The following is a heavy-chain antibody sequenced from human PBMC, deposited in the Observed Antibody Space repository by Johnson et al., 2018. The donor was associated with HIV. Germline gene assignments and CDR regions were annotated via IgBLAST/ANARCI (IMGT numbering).Heavy chain of an antibody. CDR2: ISWNSGSI. V-gene: IGHV3-9*01. Sequence: VQLVESGGGLVQPGRSLRLSCAASGFSFDDYAMYWVRQAPGKGLEWVSDISWNSGSIGYADFVKGRFTISRDNAKNSLYLQMNSLRAEDTAMFYCAKYNWNHDAFDIWGQGTKVTVSS. D-gene: IGHD1-1*01. J-gene: IGHJ3*02. CDR3: AKYNWNHDAFDI. CDR1: GFSFDDYA.